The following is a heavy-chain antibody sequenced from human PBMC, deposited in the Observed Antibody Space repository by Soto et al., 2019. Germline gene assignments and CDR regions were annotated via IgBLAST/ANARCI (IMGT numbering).Heavy chain of an antibody. V-gene: IGHV3-74*01. D-gene: IGHD3-16*01. CDR2: INSDGTDT. CDR1: GFTFSSSW. Sequence: PGGSLRLSCAACGFTFSSSWMHWVRQAPGKGLVWVSHINSDGTDTNYADSVKGRFTISRDNAKNTVHLQMNSLRAEDTAVYYCARDWSYALNYWGQGSLVTVSS. J-gene: IGHJ4*02. CDR3: ARDWSYALNY.